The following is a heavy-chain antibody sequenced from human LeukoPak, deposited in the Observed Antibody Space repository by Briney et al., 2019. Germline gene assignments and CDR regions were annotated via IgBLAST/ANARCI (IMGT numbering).Heavy chain of an antibody. CDR1: GFPFSDFS. J-gene: IGHJ4*02. CDR2: TNPGGTST. V-gene: IGHV3-23*01. CDR3: AKQSYARSLGE. D-gene: IGHD2-8*01. Sequence: GGSLRLSCATSGFPFSDFSMSWVRQAPGKGLERISTTNPGGTSTYYAESVKGRFTISRDNSKNTLYLQMSSLRVEDTAVYYCAKQSYARSLGEGGPGTLVSVSS.